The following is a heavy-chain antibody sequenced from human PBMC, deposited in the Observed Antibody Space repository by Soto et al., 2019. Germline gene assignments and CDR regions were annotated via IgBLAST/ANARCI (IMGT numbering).Heavy chain of an antibody. V-gene: IGHV3-7*01. CDR1: GFTFSSYW. D-gene: IGHD2-8*02. CDR2: VKQNSDER. CDR3: ARDRESRYCPGGASCHGFDY. Sequence: EVQLVESGGALVQPGGSLRLSCATSGFTFSSYWMSWVRQAPGKGLEWVANVKQNSDERYYLDSVKGRFTISRDNVENSVCLKMDSLRAEDTAVYFCARDRESRYCPGGASCHGFDYWGQGTLVSVSS. J-gene: IGHJ4*02.